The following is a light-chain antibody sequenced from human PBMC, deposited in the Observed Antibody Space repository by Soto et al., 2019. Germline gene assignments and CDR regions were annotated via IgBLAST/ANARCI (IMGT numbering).Light chain of an antibody. J-gene: IGKJ1*01. V-gene: IGKV3-20*01. CDR2: AAS. Sequence: EIVLTQSPATLSLSPGEIATLSCRASQTVRNNLAWYQQRPGQAPRLLIYAASSRATGIPDRFSGSGSGTDFTLTISRLEPEDFAVYYCQQYSDSVGTFGQGTKVDIK. CDR1: QTVRNN. CDR3: QQYSDSVGT.